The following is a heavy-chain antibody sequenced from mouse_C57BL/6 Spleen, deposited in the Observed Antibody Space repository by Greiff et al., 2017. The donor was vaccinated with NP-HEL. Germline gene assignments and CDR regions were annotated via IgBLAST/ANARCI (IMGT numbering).Heavy chain of an antibody. J-gene: IGHJ1*03. V-gene: IGHV1-52*01. CDR3: ARGGYFDV. CDR1: GYTFTSYW. CDR2: IDPYDSDT. Sequence: QVQLQQPGAELVRPGSSVKLSCKASGYTFTSYWMHWVKQRPIQGLEWIGSIDPYDSDTHYNQKFKDKATLTVDKSSSTAYMQLSSLTSEDSAVYYCARGGYFDVWGTGTTLTVSS.